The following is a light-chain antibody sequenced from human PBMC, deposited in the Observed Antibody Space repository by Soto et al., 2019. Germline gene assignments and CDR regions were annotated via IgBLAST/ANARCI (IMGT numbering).Light chain of an antibody. CDR3: QHFGTSRYT. Sequence: EIVLTQSPGTLSLSPVERASLSCRATQIISSTYLAWYQHRPGQPPRLLIYGASTRATGIPDRFSGSGSGTDFTLTISRLEPEDFAVYYCQHFGTSRYTFGQGTKLDIK. V-gene: IGKV3-20*01. CDR2: GAS. CDR1: QIISSTY. J-gene: IGKJ2*01.